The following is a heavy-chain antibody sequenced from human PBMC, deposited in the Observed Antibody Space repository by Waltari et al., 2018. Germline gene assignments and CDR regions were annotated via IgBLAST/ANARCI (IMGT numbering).Heavy chain of an antibody. V-gene: IGHV1-69*01. D-gene: IGHD3-3*01. CDR3: ARAANFRSGYYEGDDY. Sequence: VQLVQSGAEVKKPGYSVKVSCKASGGTFSRYAIRWVGQAPGQGLEWMGGIIPIFGTANYAQEFQVRFTITAYESTRTADMELSSLRTEDTAVYDCARAANFRSGYYEGDDYWGQGSLVTGSS. J-gene: IGHJ4*02. CDR2: IIPIFGTA. CDR1: GGTFSRYA.